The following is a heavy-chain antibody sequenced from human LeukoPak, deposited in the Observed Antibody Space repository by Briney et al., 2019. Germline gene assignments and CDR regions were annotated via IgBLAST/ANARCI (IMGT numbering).Heavy chain of an antibody. CDR3: ATSSGSAVFPFDY. J-gene: IGHJ4*02. CDR2: INPDSGGT. CDR1: GYTFTSYY. V-gene: IGHV1-2*02. D-gene: IGHD6-25*01. Sequence: GASVKVSCKTSGYTFTSYYMHWGRQAPGQGLQCRGWINPDSGGTILPPHFRGRLTLTRDMSVSTAFLDLSGLTSDDTAVYYCATSSGSAVFPFDYWGQGTLVIVSS.